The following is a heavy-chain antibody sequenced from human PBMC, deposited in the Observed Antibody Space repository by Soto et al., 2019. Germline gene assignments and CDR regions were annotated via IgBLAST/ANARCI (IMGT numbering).Heavy chain of an antibody. J-gene: IGHJ3*02. D-gene: IGHD6-13*01. V-gene: IGHV3-30*18. Sequence: GGSPRLSCAASGFTFSSYGMHGFRQAPGKGLEWVAVISYDGSNKYYADSVKGRFTISRDNSKNTLYLQMNSLRAEDTAVYYCAKVRIAAAGYDAFDIWGQGTMVTVSS. CDR2: ISYDGSNK. CDR1: GFTFSSYG. CDR3: AKVRIAAAGYDAFDI.